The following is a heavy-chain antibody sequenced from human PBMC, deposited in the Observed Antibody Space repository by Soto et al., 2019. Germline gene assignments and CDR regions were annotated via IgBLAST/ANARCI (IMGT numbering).Heavy chain of an antibody. V-gene: IGHV5-51*01. Sequence: KSYGYSFTSYWIGWVRQMPGKGLEWMGIISPGDSDTRYSPSFQGQVTISADKSITTAYLQWSSLKASDTAIYYCARRNTAMVQSYYYGMDVWGQGTTVTVSS. CDR1: GYSFTSYW. CDR3: ARRNTAMVQSYYYGMDV. D-gene: IGHD5-18*01. CDR2: ISPGDSDT. J-gene: IGHJ6*02.